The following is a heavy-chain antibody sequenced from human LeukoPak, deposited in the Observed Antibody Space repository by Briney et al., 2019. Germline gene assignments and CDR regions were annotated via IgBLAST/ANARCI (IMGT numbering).Heavy chain of an antibody. J-gene: IGHJ6*02. CDR1: GFTFSSYW. D-gene: IGHD1-26*01. V-gene: IGHV3-74*01. CDR2: INSDGSST. CDR3: ARGRELLRGYYYYGMDV. Sequence: GGSLRLSCAASGFTFSSYWMHWVRQAPGKGLVWVSRINSDGSSTSYADSVKGRFTISRDNAKNTLYLQMNSLRAEDTAVYYCARGRELLRGYYYYGMDVWGQGTTVTVSS.